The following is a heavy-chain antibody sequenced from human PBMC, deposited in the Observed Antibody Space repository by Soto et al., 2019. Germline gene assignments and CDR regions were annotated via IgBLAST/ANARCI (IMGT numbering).Heavy chain of an antibody. J-gene: IGHJ5*02. Sequence: PSDTLSLTGAVSGFSISSGYFWGWIRQPPGKGPEWLGSIYHSGTTYYNPSVKGRVTISVDTSKNQFSLKMSSVTAADTAVYYCARDSSGYYWFDPWGQGTLVTVSS. V-gene: IGHV4-38-2*02. CDR1: GFSISSGYF. CDR3: ARDSSGYYWFDP. CDR2: IYHSGTT. D-gene: IGHD3-22*01.